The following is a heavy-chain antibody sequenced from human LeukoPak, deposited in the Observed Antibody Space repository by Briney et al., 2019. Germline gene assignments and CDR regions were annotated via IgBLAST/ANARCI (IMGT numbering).Heavy chain of an antibody. D-gene: IGHD3-10*01. Sequence: GGSLRLSCAASGFTFSSYGMHWVRQAPGKGLEWVAVISYDGSNKYYADSVKGRFTISRDNSKNTLYLQMNSLRAEDTDVYYCAKAERYYGSGSYYKEPSFAGDYWGQGTLVTVSS. V-gene: IGHV3-30*18. CDR1: GFTFSSYG. J-gene: IGHJ4*02. CDR3: AKAERYYGSGSYYKEPSFAGDY. CDR2: ISYDGSNK.